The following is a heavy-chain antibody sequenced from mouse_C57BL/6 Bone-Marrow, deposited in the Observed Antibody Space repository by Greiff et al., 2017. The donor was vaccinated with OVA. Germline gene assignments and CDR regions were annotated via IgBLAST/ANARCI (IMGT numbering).Heavy chain of an antibody. V-gene: IGHV5-17*01. J-gene: IGHJ3*01. Sequence: EVKLVESGGGLVKPGGSLKLSCAASGFTFSDYGMHWVRQAPEKGLEWVAYISSGSSTIYYADTVKGRFTISRDNAKNTLFLQMTSLRSEDTAMYYCARKYYYGSSSWFAYWGQGTLVTVSA. CDR2: ISSGSSTI. CDR1: GFTFSDYG. D-gene: IGHD1-1*01. CDR3: ARKYYYGSSSWFAY.